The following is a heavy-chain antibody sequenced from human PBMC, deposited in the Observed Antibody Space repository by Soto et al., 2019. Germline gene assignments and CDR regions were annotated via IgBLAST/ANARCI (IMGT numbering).Heavy chain of an antibody. CDR3: ARMGVVAATNNWFDP. D-gene: IGHD2-15*01. Sequence: SETLSLTCAVSGYSISSSNWWGWIRQPPGKGLEWIGYIYYSGSTYYNPSLKSRVTMSVDTSKNQFSLKLSSVTAVDTAVYYCARMGVVAATNNWFDPWGQGTLVTVSS. V-gene: IGHV4-28*01. CDR2: IYYSGST. J-gene: IGHJ5*02. CDR1: GYSISSSNW.